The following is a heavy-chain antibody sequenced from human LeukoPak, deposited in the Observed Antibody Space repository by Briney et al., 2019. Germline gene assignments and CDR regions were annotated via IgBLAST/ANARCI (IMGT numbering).Heavy chain of an antibody. CDR1: GFTFSSYW. J-gene: IGHJ6*03. CDR3: ARASDSSGYYLYYYYMDV. CDR2: IKQDGSEK. V-gene: IGHV3-7*01. D-gene: IGHD3-22*01. Sequence: GGSLRLSCAASGFTFSSYWMSWVRQAPGKGLEWVANIKQDGSEKYYVDSVKGRFTISRDNAKNSLYLQMNSLRAEDTAVYYCARASDSSGYYLYYYYMDVWGKGTTVTISS.